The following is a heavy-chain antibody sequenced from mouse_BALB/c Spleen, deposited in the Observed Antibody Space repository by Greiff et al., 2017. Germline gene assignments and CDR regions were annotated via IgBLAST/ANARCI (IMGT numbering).Heavy chain of an antibody. V-gene: IGHV3-2*02. J-gene: IGHJ4*01. Sequence: EVKLMESGPGLVKPSQSLSLTCTVTGYSITSDYAWNWIRQFPGNKLGWMGYISYSGSTSYNPSLKSRISITRDTSKNQFFLQLNSVTTEDTATYYCARRKTARATLYAMDYWGQGTSVTVSS. CDR2: ISYSGST. CDR3: ARRKTARATLYAMDY. CDR1: GYSITSDYA. D-gene: IGHD3-2*01.